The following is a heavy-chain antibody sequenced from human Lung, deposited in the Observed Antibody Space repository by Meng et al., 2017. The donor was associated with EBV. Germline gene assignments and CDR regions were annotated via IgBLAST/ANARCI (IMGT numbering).Heavy chain of an antibody. CDR1: GFTVSTNY. CDR3: ARDGDYIPFEN. V-gene: IGHV3-53*01. Sequence: EGQLGGSGGGLCRPGGSLGLSCPASGFTVSTNYMTWVRQAPGKGLEWLSVIYSGGSTQYAESVKGRFTISKDNSKNTLYLQMNNLRAEDTAVYYCARDGDYIPFENWGQGTLVTVSS. D-gene: IGHD4-17*01. J-gene: IGHJ4*02. CDR2: IYSGGST.